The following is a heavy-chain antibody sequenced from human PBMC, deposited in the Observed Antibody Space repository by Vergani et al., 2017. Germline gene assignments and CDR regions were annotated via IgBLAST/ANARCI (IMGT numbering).Heavy chain of an antibody. V-gene: IGHV3-21*01. CDR3: AGGXNWNYFGSGYYMDV. D-gene: IGHD1-7*01. Sequence: EVQLVESGGGLVKPGGSLRLSCAASAFTFSSYSMNWVRQAPGKGLEWVSSITSSGSYGYYADSVKGRFTISRDNAKNSLYLQMNSLRAEDTAVYYCAGGXNWNYFGSGYYMDVWGKGTTVTVS. J-gene: IGHJ6*03. CDR1: AFTFSSYS. CDR2: ITSSGSYG.